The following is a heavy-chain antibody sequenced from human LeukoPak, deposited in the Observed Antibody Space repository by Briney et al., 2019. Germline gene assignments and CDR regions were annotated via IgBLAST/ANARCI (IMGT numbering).Heavy chain of an antibody. V-gene: IGHV3-9*01. D-gene: IGHD4-23*01. J-gene: IGHJ4*02. CDR1: GFTFDDYA. CDR3: AKDYGGNPVGFDY. Sequence: GGSLRLSCAASGFTFDDYAMHWVRQAPGKGLEWVSGISWNSGSIDYADSVKGRFTISRDNAKNSLYLQMNSLRAEDTALYYCAKDYGGNPVGFDYWGQGTLVTVSS. CDR2: ISWNSGSI.